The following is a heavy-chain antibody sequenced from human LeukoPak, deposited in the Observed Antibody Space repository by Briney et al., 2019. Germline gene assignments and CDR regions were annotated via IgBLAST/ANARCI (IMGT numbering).Heavy chain of an antibody. D-gene: IGHD1-26*01. CDR3: ARTRDLGPDY. Sequence: SQTLSLTCAISGDSVSSNSAAWNWIRQSPSRGLEWLGRTYYRSKWYYHYAVSMKSRITVNPDTSKNQFSLQLNSVAPEDTAVYYCARTRDLGPDYWGQGTLVTVSS. CDR2: TYYRSKWYY. V-gene: IGHV6-1*01. CDR1: GDSVSSNSAA. J-gene: IGHJ4*02.